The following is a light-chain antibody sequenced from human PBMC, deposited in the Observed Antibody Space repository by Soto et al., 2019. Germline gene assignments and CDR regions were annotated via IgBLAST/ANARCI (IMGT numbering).Light chain of an antibody. CDR1: QSISSY. V-gene: IGKV1-39*01. Sequence: DIQMTQSPSSLSASVGDRVTITCRASQSISSYLNWYQQKPGKAPKLLINAASSLQSGVPLRFSGGGSGTDFTLTIIYLQPEDFATYYCLQSYSIPYTFGQGTKLEI. J-gene: IGKJ2*01. CDR3: LQSYSIPYT. CDR2: AAS.